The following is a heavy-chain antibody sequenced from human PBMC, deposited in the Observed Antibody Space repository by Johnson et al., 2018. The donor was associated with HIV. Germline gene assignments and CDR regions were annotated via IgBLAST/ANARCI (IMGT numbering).Heavy chain of an antibody. D-gene: IGHD4-23*01. Sequence: QVQLVESGGGVVQPGGSLRLSCAASGFTFSSYGMHWVRQAPGKGLEWVAFIRYDGSNKYYADSVKGRFTISRDNSKNTLYLQMNSLRAGDTAVYYCARAERVVTPGGAAFDIWGQGTVVTVSS. CDR1: GFTFSSYG. V-gene: IGHV3-30*02. CDR2: IRYDGSNK. J-gene: IGHJ3*02. CDR3: ARAERVVTPGGAAFDI.